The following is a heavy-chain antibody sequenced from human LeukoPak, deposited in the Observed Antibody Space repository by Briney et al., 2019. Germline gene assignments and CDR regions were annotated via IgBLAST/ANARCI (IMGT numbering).Heavy chain of an antibody. CDR1: GFTFSSYG. J-gene: IGHJ4*02. CDR3: AKSGMVVNSFDY. Sequence: QPGRSLRLSCAASGFTFSSYGMHWVRQAPGKGLEWVAVIWYDGSNKYYADSVKGRFTISRDNSKNTLYLQMNSLRAEDTAVYYCAKSGMVVNSFDYWGQGTLVTVSS. CDR2: IWYDGSNK. D-gene: IGHD4/OR15-4a*01. V-gene: IGHV3-33*06.